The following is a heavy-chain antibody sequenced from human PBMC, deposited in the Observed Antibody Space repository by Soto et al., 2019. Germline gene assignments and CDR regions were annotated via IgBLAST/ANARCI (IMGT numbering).Heavy chain of an antibody. D-gene: IGHD3-22*01. CDR1: GGTFSSYA. V-gene: IGHV1-69*12. J-gene: IGHJ5*02. Sequence: QVQLVQSGAEVKKPGSSVKVSCKASGGTFSSYAITWVRQAPGQGLEWMGGIIPIFGTANYAQKFQGRVTITADESTSTGYLELSSLRSEDTAGYDCARDRGTSSGYCRYWFDPWGQGTLVTVSS. CDR3: ARDRGTSSGYCRYWFDP. CDR2: IIPIFGTA.